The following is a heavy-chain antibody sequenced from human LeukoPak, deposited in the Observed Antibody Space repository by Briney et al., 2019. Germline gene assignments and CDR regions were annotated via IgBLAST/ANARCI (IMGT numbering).Heavy chain of an antibody. CDR2: IRSKANSYAT. V-gene: IGHV3-73*01. J-gene: IGHJ6*03. D-gene: IGHD3-3*01. CDR3: TTHYTIFGVVIIQSYYYYMDV. Sequence: PGGSLRLSCAASGFTFSGSAMHWVRQASGKGLEWVGRIRSKANSYATAYAASVKGRFTISRDDSKNTAYLQMNSLKTEDTAVYYCTTHYTIFGVVIIQSYYYYMDVWGKGTTVTVSS. CDR1: GFTFSGSA.